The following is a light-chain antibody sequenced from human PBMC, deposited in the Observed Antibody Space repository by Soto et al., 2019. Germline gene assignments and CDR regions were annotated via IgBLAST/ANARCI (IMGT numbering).Light chain of an antibody. V-gene: IGLV2-14*01. CDR1: SSDVGGYNF. CDR3: SSYTGSSTNVL. Sequence: QSALTQPASVSGSPGQSITISCTGTSSDVGGYNFVSWYQQHPGKAPKLMIYEVSDRPSGVSDRFSGSKSGNTASLTISGLQAEDEADYYCSSYTGSSTNVLFGGGTKLTVL. CDR2: EVS. J-gene: IGLJ2*01.